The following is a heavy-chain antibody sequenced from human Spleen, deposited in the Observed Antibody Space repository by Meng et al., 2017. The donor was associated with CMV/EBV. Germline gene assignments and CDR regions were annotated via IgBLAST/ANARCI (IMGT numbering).Heavy chain of an antibody. J-gene: IGHJ5*02. CDR2: IRYDGSNK. CDR1: GSTFSSYG. Sequence: GGSLRLSCAASGSTFSSYGMHWVRQAPGKGLEWVAFIRYDGSNKYYADSVKGRFTISRDNSKNTLYLQMNSLRAEDTAVYYCAKDSGFSSSRENWFDPWGQGTLVTVSS. CDR3: AKDSGFSSSRENWFDP. D-gene: IGHD6-13*01. V-gene: IGHV3-30*02.